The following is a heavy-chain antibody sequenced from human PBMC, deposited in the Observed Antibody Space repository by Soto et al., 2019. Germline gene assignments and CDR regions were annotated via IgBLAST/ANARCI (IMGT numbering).Heavy chain of an antibody. CDR2: IGGSGGST. CDR1: GFTFSSHA. D-gene: IGHD6-13*01. Sequence: EVQLLESGGGLVQPGGSLRLSCAASGFTFSSHAMSWVRQAPGKGLEWVLTIGGSGGSTYYADSVKGRFTISRDNSNNALYLQMNSLRAGDTAVYYCAKGILVKPPGTRAFDIWGQGTMVIVSS. CDR3: AKGILVKPPGTRAFDI. J-gene: IGHJ3*02. V-gene: IGHV3-23*01.